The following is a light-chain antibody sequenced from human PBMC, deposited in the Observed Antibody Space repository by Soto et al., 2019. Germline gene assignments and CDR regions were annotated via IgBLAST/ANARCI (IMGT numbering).Light chain of an antibody. Sequence: QSALTQPASVSGSPGQSITISCTGTNSDIGAYNYVSWYQQPPGKAPELIIYEVNNRPSGVSDRFSGSKSGNTASLTISGLQPEDEADYFCSSHGASGVFGGGTKVTVL. CDR2: EVN. V-gene: IGLV2-14*01. CDR3: SSHGASGV. J-gene: IGLJ3*02. CDR1: NSDIGAYNY.